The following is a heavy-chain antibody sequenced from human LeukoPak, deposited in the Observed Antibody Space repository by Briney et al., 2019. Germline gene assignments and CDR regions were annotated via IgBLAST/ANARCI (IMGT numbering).Heavy chain of an antibody. CDR2: IYPGESDT. Sequence: GGSLEISLKGSGYRFTSYWIGWGRPMPGKGLEWMGIIYPGESDTRYSPSFQGQVTISADKSISTAYLQWSSLKASDTAMYYCARSSGTTRWFDPWGQGTLVTVSS. V-gene: IGHV5-51*01. J-gene: IGHJ5*02. CDR1: GYRFTSYW. CDR3: ARSSGTTRWFDP. D-gene: IGHD1-7*01.